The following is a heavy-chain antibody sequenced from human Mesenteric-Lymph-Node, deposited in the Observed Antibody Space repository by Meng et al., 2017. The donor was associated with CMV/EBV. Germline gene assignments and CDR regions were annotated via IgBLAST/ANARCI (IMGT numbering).Heavy chain of an antibody. Sequence: QVQLVQSGAEVKKPGASVKLSCRASGYSFIASYMHWVRQAPGQGLEWMGWIDPKSGGTHYAQNFQGRVTMTRDTSINTAYMELSSLRSDDTAVYYCARDVESWGQGIRVTVDS. CDR1: GYSFIASY. V-gene: IGHV1-2*02. CDR2: IDPKSGGT. J-gene: IGHJ5*02. CDR3: ARDVES. D-gene: IGHD1-1*01.